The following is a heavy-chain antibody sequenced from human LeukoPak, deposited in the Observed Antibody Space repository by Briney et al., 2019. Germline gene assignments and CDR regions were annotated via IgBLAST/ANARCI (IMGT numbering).Heavy chain of an antibody. CDR3: ASVPQLVYGYYFDS. J-gene: IGHJ4*02. Sequence: SETLSLTCTVSGGSSSSYYGSWIRQPPVKGLESIPSIDYSGTAHCNPSLKSRVTISIHPSKNQYPLQLSSVTAAETAVYHCASVPQLVYGYYFDSWRQGTLVTVSS. V-gene: IGHV4-59*01. CDR1: GGSSSSYY. CDR2: IDYSGTA. D-gene: IGHD6-13*01.